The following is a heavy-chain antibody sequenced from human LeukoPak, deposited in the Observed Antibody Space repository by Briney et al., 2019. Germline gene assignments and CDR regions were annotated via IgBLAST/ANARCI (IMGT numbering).Heavy chain of an antibody. Sequence: ASGKVSCKASGYTFINYGITWVRQAPGQGLEWMGWISPYNGNTKYLQKLQGRVTMTTDTSTSTAYMEVRSLRPDDTAVYYCAREESIGSYQFLHDYWGQGTLVTVSS. CDR3: AREESIGSYQFLHDY. V-gene: IGHV1-18*01. CDR2: ISPYNGNT. CDR1: GYTFINYG. J-gene: IGHJ4*02. D-gene: IGHD1-26*01.